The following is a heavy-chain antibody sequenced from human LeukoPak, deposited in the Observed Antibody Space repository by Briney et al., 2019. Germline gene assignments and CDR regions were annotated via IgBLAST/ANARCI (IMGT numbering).Heavy chain of an antibody. CDR1: GFSFSSYS. Sequence: GGSLRLSCAVSGFSFSSYSMNWVRQAPGKGLEWVSYISGSSSYIFYADSVKGRFTISRDNAKNSLYLQMNGLRAEDTAMYYCASSGWGAYYFDYWGQGTLVTVSS. J-gene: IGHJ4*02. V-gene: IGHV3-21*01. D-gene: IGHD6-19*01. CDR3: ASSGWGAYYFDY. CDR2: ISGSSSYI.